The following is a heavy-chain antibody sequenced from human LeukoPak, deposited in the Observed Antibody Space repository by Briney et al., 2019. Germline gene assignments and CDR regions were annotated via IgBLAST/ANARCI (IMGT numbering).Heavy chain of an antibody. CDR1: GFTYSSYW. J-gene: IGHJ4*02. CDR2: INSDGSST. V-gene: IGHV3-74*03. Sequence: PGGSLRLXCAASGFTYSSYWMHWVRRAPGKGLVWVSRINSDGSSTAYADSVKGRFTISRDNAKNTLYLQMNSLRAEDTAVYYCTRSLSGYDYSPDYWGQGTLVTVSS. CDR3: TRSLSGYDYSPDY. D-gene: IGHD6-25*01.